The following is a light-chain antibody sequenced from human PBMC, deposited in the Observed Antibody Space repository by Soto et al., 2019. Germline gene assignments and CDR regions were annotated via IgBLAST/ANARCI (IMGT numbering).Light chain of an antibody. CDR2: DVS. CDR1: SSDFGSFKY. Sequence: QSALTQPASVSGSPGQSIPISCTGTSSDFGSFKYVSWYQQHPGKAPKLMIHDVSNRPSGVSNRFSGSKSGNTASLTISGLQAEDEADYYCSSYTTSSTYVFGTGTKVTVL. J-gene: IGLJ1*01. V-gene: IGLV2-14*01. CDR3: SSYTTSSTYV.